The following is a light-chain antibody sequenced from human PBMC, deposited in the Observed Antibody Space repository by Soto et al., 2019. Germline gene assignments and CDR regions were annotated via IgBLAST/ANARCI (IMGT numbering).Light chain of an antibody. J-gene: IGKJ3*01. CDR3: QHYSYSRYLS. CDR1: QSVSHNY. CDR2: GVS. V-gene: IGKV3-20*01. Sequence: EIVLTQSPGTLSLSPGERATLSCRASQSVSHNYLAWYQQKRGHATRLLFYGVSSRATGIPDRFSGSGSATDFTLTISRLEPEDFAVYYCQHYSYSRYLSFGHGTKVEIK.